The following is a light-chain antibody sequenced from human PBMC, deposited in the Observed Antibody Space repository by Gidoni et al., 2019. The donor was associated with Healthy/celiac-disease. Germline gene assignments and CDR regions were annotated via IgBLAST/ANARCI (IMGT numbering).Light chain of an antibody. V-gene: IGKV1-39*01. CDR1: QSIASY. CDR2: AAS. Sequence: DMQRTQSPSSLYASVGDRVTITCRASQSIASYLNWYQQKPGKDPKLLIYAASSLHSGFPTRFSGSGSGTDFTLTISSLQPEDFATYYCQQSYSTPLTFGGGTKVEIK. CDR3: QQSYSTPLT. J-gene: IGKJ4*01.